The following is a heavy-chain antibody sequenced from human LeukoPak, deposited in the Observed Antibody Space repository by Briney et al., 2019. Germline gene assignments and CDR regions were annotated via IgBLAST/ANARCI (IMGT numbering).Heavy chain of an antibody. CDR2: ISYDGSNQ. Sequence: GGSLRLSCAASGFTFSNYAMHWVRQAPGKGLEWVAVISYDGSNQYYADSVMGRFTISRDNSKNTLYLQMNSLRPEDTAVYYCARPRGYSGYDYAFDIWGQGTMVTVSS. CDR3: ARPRGYSGYDYAFDI. J-gene: IGHJ3*02. V-gene: IGHV3-30*04. D-gene: IGHD5-12*01. CDR1: GFTFSNYA.